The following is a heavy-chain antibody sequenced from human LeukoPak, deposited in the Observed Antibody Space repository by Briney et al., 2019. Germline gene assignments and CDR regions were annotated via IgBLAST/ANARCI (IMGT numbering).Heavy chain of an antibody. CDR3: MGGHGWLPEN. CDR1: GFTFSSYW. J-gene: IGHJ4*02. Sequence: PGGPLRLSCAGSGFTFSSYWMNWVRQAPGKGLEWVAIIKKDGNEAFYVDSVKGRFTISRDNVENSLYLQMNSLRVEDTAVYYCMGGHGWLPENWGQGTLVTVSS. CDR2: IKKDGNEA. V-gene: IGHV3-7*01. D-gene: IGHD3-22*01.